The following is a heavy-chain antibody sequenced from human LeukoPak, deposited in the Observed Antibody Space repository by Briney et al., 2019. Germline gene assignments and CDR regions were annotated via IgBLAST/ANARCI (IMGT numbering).Heavy chain of an antibody. CDR2: IYYSGST. V-gene: IGHV4-31*11. CDR3: ARGNYYVSSGYYFGYFDY. Sequence: SETLSLTCAVYGGSLSGYYWSWIRQHPGKGLEWIGYIYYSGSTYYNPSLKSRVTISVDTSKNQFSLKLSSVTAADTAVYYCARGNYYVSSGYYFGYFDYWGQGTLVTVSS. D-gene: IGHD3-22*01. CDR1: GGSLSGYY. J-gene: IGHJ4*02.